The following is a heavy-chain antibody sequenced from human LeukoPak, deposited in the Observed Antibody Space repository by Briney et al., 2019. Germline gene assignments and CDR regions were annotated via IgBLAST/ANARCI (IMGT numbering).Heavy chain of an antibody. Sequence: SETLSLTYAVHGVSFSDNYWNWIRQPPGKGLEWIGEINHSGSTNYNPSLKSRATISVDTSKNQFSLKLSSVTTADTAVYYCARHFFVSVAGIISLPFYAFDIWGQGTMVTVSS. CDR1: GVSFSDNY. D-gene: IGHD6-19*01. V-gene: IGHV4-34*01. J-gene: IGHJ3*02. CDR3: ARHFFVSVAGIISLPFYAFDI. CDR2: INHSGST.